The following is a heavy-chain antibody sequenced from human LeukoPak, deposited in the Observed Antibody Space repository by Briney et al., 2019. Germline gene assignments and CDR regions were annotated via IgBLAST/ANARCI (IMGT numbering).Heavy chain of an antibody. D-gene: IGHD6-19*01. CDR3: ARDRGNVAGTRGYFDY. V-gene: IGHV3-21*01. Sequence: GGSLRLSCAASGFTFSRYSMNWVRQAPGKGLEWVSSISGSSSYIYYADSVKGRLTISRDNAKNSLYLQMNSLRAEDTAVYYCARDRGNVAGTRGYFDYWGQGTLVTVSS. J-gene: IGHJ4*02. CDR1: GFTFSRYS. CDR2: ISGSSSYI.